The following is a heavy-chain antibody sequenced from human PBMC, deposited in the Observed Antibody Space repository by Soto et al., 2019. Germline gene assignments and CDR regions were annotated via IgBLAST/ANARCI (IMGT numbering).Heavy chain of an antibody. J-gene: IGHJ4*02. Sequence: SVKVSCKASGGTFSSYTISWVRQAPGQGLEWMGRIIPILGIANYAQKFQGRVTITADKSTSTAYMELSSLRSEDTAVYYCLGYCSGGSCYPTFDYWGQGTLVTVSS. V-gene: IGHV1-69*02. CDR1: GGTFSSYT. D-gene: IGHD2-15*01. CDR3: LGYCSGGSCYPTFDY. CDR2: IIPILGIA.